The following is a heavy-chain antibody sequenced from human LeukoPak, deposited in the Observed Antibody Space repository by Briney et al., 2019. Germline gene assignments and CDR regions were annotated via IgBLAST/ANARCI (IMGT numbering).Heavy chain of an antibody. D-gene: IGHD2-2*01. CDR2: INHSGST. J-gene: IGHJ5*02. CDR3: ARGGYCSSTSCYFRGPDWFDP. V-gene: IGHV4-34*01. Sequence: SETLSLTCAVYGGSFSGYYWSWIRQPPGKGLEWIGEINHSGSTNYNPSLKSRVTISVDTSKNQFSLKLSSVTAADTAVYCCARGGYCSSTSCYFRGPDWFDPWGQGTLVTVSS. CDR1: GGSFSGYY.